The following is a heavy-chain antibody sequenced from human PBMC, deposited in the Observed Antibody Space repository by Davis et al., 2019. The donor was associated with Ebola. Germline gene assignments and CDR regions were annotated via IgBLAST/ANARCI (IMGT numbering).Heavy chain of an antibody. CDR3: ARDRIAVTIAAYFDY. V-gene: IGHV3-23*01. J-gene: IGHJ4*02. D-gene: IGHD6-19*01. CDR1: GFTFSNYG. Sequence: GESLKISCAASGFTFSNYGMSWVRPAPGKGLEWVSSIRAGGGDTYYADAVKGRFTISRDNSKNTLYLQMNSLRAEDTAVYYCARDRIAVTIAAYFDYWGQGTLVTVSS. CDR2: IRAGGGDT.